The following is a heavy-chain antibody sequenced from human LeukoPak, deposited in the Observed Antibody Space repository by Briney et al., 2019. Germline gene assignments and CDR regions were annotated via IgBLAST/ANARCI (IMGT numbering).Heavy chain of an antibody. CDR3: ARESRLSSGWYMDY. CDR1: RYSISSGYY. Sequence: PSETLSLTCGVSRYSISSGYYWGWIRQPPGKGLEWIGTIYHSGSTYYNPSLKSRVTISVDTSKNQFSLKLSSVTAADTAVYYCARESRLSSGWYMDYWGQGTLVTVSS. D-gene: IGHD6-19*01. J-gene: IGHJ4*02. CDR2: IYHSGST. V-gene: IGHV4-38-2*02.